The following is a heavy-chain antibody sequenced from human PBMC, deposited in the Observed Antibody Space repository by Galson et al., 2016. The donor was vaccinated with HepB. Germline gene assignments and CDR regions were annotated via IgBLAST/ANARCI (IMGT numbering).Heavy chain of an antibody. Sequence: SLRLSCAASGFTFRTYAMTWVRQAPGKGLEWVSTITDSGGSADFGDSVKGRFTISRDNSRNTLYLQMNSLRAEDTAVYYCAKRMFGSYLDYWGRGTLVTVSS. CDR3: AKRMFGSYLDY. V-gene: IGHV3-23*01. CDR2: ITDSGGSA. D-gene: IGHD3-16*02. J-gene: IGHJ4*02. CDR1: GFTFRTYA.